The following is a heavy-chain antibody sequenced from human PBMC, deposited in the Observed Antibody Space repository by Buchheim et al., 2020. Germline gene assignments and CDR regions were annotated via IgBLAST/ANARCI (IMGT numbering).Heavy chain of an antibody. Sequence: QVQLVQSGAEVKKPGASVKVSCKASGYTFTSYYMHWVRQAPGQGLEWMGIINPSGGSTSYAQKFQGRVTMTRDTSTSTVYMELGSLRSEDTAVYYCAREGWVRGGPPYGMDVWGQGTT. CDR3: AREGWVRGGPPYGMDV. CDR2: INPSGGST. J-gene: IGHJ6*02. D-gene: IGHD3-10*01. V-gene: IGHV1-46*01. CDR1: GYTFTSYY.